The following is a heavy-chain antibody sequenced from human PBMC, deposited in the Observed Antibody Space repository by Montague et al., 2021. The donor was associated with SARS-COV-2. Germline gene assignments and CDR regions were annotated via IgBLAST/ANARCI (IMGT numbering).Heavy chain of an antibody. CDR3: ARGRQHINMVVVVVTGGEYYFDF. CDR1: DGSFSDYS. D-gene: IGHD3-22*01. CDR2: INHRGST. V-gene: IGHV4-34*01. J-gene: IGHJ4*02. Sequence: LTCAVYDGSFSDYSWTWIRQPPGKGLEWIGEINHRGSTNYNPSLKSRVTISVDTSKNQFSLKMTSVTAADTAVYYCARGRQHINMVVVVVTGGEYYFDFWGQGTLVAVSS.